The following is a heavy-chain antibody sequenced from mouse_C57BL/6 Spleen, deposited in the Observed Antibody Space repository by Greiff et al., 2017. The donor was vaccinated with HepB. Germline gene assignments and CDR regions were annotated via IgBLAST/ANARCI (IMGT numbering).Heavy chain of an antibody. CDR3: ARWGYDYDDWYFDV. CDR1: GYTFTDYY. Sequence: QVQLQQSGAELVRPGASVKLSCKASGYTFTDYYINWVKQRPGQGLEWIARIYPGSGNTYYNEKFKGKATLTAEKSSSTAYMQLSSLTSEDSAVYFCARWGYDYDDWYFDVWGTGTTVTVSS. CDR2: IYPGSGNT. D-gene: IGHD2-4*01. J-gene: IGHJ1*03. V-gene: IGHV1-76*01.